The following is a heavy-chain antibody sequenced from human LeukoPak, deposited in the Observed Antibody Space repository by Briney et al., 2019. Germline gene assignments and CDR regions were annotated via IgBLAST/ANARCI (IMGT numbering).Heavy chain of an antibody. D-gene: IGHD6-19*01. V-gene: IGHV1-2*02. CDR3: ATVLIAVAGIDWFDP. Sequence: ASVKVSCKASGYTFTGYYMHWVRQAPGQGLEWMGWINPNSGGTNYAQKFQGRVTMTRDTSISTAYMELSRLRSDDTAVYYCATVLIAVAGIDWFDPWGQGTLVTVSS. J-gene: IGHJ5*02. CDR2: INPNSGGT. CDR1: GYTFTGYY.